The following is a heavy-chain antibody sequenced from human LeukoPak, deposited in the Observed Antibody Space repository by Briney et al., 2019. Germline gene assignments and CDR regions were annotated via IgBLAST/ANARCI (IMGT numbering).Heavy chain of an antibody. Sequence: DSVKVSCTASGYTFTSYYMHWVRQAPGQGLEWMGIINPSGGSTSYAQKFQGRVTMTRDTSTSTVYMELSSLRSEDTAVYYCARDLYCSSTSCYAYYYYYGMDVWGQGTTVTVSS. CDR2: INPSGGST. D-gene: IGHD2-2*01. CDR1: GYTFTSYY. V-gene: IGHV1-46*01. CDR3: ARDLYCSSTSCYAYYYYYGMDV. J-gene: IGHJ6*02.